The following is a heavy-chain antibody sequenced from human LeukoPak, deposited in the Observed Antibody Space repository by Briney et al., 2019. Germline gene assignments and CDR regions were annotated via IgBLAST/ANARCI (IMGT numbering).Heavy chain of an antibody. CDR2: IVVGSGNT. V-gene: IGHV1-58*02. J-gene: IGHJ6*02. CDR1: GFTFTSSA. Sequence: ASVKVSCKASGFTFTSSAMQWVRQARGQRLEWIGWIVVGSGNTDYAQKFQERVTITRDMSTSTAYMELSSLRSEDTAVYYCAASVGATPSGDYYYYGMDVWGQGTTVTVSS. CDR3: AASVGATPSGDYYYYGMDV. D-gene: IGHD1-26*01.